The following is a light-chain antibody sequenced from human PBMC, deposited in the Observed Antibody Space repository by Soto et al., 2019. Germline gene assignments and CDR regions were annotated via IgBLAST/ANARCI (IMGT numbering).Light chain of an antibody. J-gene: IGLJ7*01. V-gene: IGLV2-11*01. CDR2: DVT. CDR1: SSDVGDYNY. CDR3: CSYAGSYTWV. Sequence: QSVLTQPPSASGTPGQRVTISCTGTSSDVGDYNYVSWYQQHPGKAPKLMIYDVTKRPSGVPDRFSGSKSGNTASLTISGLQTEDEADYYCCSYAGSYTWVFGGGTQLTVL.